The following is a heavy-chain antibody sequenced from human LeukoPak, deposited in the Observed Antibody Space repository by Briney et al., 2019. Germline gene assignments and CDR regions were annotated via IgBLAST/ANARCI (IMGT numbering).Heavy chain of an antibody. J-gene: IGHJ4*02. Sequence: SETLSLTCTVSGGSISSYYSSWIRQPPGKGLEWIGYIYYSGSTNYNPSLKSRVTISVDTSKNQFSLKLSSVTAADTAVYYCARLLPDDYSNYYFDYWGQGTLVTVSS. CDR1: GGSISSYY. CDR3: ARLLPDDYSNYYFDY. CDR2: IYYSGST. D-gene: IGHD4-4*01. V-gene: IGHV4-59*08.